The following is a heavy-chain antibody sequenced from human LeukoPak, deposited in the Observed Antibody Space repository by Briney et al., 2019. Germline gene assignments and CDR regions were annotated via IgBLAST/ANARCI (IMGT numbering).Heavy chain of an antibody. CDR3: ARDRQISYFDY. D-gene: IGHD3-3*02. V-gene: IGHV3-33*01. CDR1: GFTFSSYG. Sequence: GGSLRLSCAASGFTFSSYGMHWVRQAPGKGLEWVAVIWYDGSNKYYADSVKGRFTISRDNSKNTLYLQMNSLRAEDTAVYYCARDRQISYFDYWGQGTLVTVSS. J-gene: IGHJ4*02. CDR2: IWYDGSNK.